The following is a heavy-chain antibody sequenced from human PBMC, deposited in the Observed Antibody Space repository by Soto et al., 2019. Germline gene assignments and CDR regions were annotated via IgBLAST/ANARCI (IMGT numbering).Heavy chain of an antibody. CDR2: IIPIFGTA. V-gene: IGHV1-69*01. CDR3: ALPGGVILENAFDI. CDR1: GGTFSSYA. D-gene: IGHD3-3*01. J-gene: IGHJ3*02. Sequence: QVQLVQSGAEVKKPGSSVKVSCKASGGTFSSYAISWVRQAPGQGLEWMGGIIPIFGTANYAQKVQGRVTITVDESKSTAYMELSILRSEDTAVYYCALPGGVILENAFDIWGQGTMVTVSS.